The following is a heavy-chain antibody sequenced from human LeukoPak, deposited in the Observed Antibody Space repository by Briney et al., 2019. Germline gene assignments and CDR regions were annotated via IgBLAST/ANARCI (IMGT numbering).Heavy chain of an antibody. D-gene: IGHD4-17*01. CDR3: ARETTVTTAFDY. CDR1: GFTVSSNY. J-gene: IGHJ4*02. Sequence: GGSLRLSCAASGFTVSSNYMSWVRQAPGKGPEWDSVIYSGGSTYYADSVKGRFAISRDNSKNTLYLQMNSLRAEDTAVYYCARETTVTTAFDYWGQGTLVTVSS. CDR2: IYSGGST. V-gene: IGHV3-53*01.